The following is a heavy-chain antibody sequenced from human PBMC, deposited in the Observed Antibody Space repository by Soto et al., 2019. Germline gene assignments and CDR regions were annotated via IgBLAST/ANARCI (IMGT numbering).Heavy chain of an antibody. CDR2: ISSSSSYT. V-gene: IGHV3-11*05. J-gene: IGHJ2*01. CDR1: EFTFSDYN. CDR3: AREHDDFDL. Sequence: QVQLVESGGGLVKPGGALRLSCAASEFTFSDYNMSGIRQAPGKGLERVSYISSSSSYTNYADSVKGRFTISRDNAKTALYLQMNSLRAEDTAVYYCAREHDDFDLWGRGTLVTVSS.